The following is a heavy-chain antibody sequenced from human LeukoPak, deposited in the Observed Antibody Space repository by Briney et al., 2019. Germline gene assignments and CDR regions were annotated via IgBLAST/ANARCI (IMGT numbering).Heavy chain of an antibody. CDR1: GFTFSSYG. CDR3: ARDPYSGSYGDYYYYYMDV. J-gene: IGHJ6*03. D-gene: IGHD1-26*01. CDR2: IRYDGSNK. Sequence: GGSLRLSCAASGFTFSSYGMHWVRQAPGKGLEWVAFIRYDGSNKYYADSVKGRFTISRDNSKNTLYLQMNSLRAEDTAVYYCARDPYSGSYGDYYYYYMDVWGKGTTVTISS. V-gene: IGHV3-30*02.